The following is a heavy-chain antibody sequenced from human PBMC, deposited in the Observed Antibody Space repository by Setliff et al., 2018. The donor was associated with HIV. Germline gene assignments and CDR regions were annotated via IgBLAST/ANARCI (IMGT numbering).Heavy chain of an antibody. CDR2: IYSSGTT. CDR1: GGSFSGYY. D-gene: IGHD2-8*02. V-gene: IGHV4-4*09. Sequence: SETLSLTCAVYGGSFSGYYWGWIRQPPGKGLEWIGYIYSSGTTQYNPSVESRVTMSLDTSRDQFSLNLRSVTAADTAVYFCARLIHTGLLYFDFWGLGTLVTVSS. CDR3: ARLIHTGLLYFDF. J-gene: IGHJ4*02.